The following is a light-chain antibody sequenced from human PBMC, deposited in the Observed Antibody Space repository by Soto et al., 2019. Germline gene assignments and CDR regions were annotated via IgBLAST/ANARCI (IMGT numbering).Light chain of an antibody. CDR2: LGS. Sequence: DIVMTQSPLSLPVTPGEPASMSCRSSQSLLHSNGYNYLDWYLQKQGQSPQLLIYLGSTRASGVPDRFSGRGAGSDCTLKMSRVEAEDVGLYYCMPALQMPFSFGRGTKRDI. CDR1: QSLLHSNGYNY. V-gene: IGKV2-28*01. J-gene: IGKJ3*01. CDR3: MPALQMPFS.